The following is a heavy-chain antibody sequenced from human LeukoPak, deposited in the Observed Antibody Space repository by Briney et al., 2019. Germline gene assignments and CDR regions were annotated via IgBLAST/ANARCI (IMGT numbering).Heavy chain of an antibody. V-gene: IGHV4-34*01. CDR1: GGSFSGYY. J-gene: IGHJ4*02. D-gene: IGHD3-10*01. CDR3: ARGGGARPIDY. Sequence: SETLSLTCAVYGGSFSGYYWSWIRQPPGKGLEWIGEINHSGSTNYNPSLKSRVTISVDTSKNQFSLKLSSVTAADTAVYYCARGGGARPIDYWGQGTLVTVSS. CDR2: INHSGST.